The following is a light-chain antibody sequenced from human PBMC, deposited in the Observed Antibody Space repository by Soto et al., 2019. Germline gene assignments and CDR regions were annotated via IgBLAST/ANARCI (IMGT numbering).Light chain of an antibody. J-gene: IGLJ1*01. CDR2: EGS. CDR3: CSYAGSSTYV. V-gene: IGLV2-23*01. CDR1: SSDVGSYNL. Sequence: QSVLTQPASVSGSPGQSITISCTGTSSDVGSYNLVSWYQQHPGKAPKLMIYEGSKXXXXXXXXXXGXKSGNTASLTISGLQAEDEADYYCCSYAGSSTYVFGTGTKVTVL.